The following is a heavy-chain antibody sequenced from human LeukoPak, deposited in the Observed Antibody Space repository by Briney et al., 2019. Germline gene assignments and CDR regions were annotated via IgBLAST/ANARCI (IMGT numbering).Heavy chain of an antibody. CDR1: GYTFTGYY. J-gene: IGHJ6*03. Sequence: ASVKVSCKASGYTFTGYYMHWVRQAPGQGLEWMGWINPNSGGTNYAQKFQGRVTMTRDMSTSTVYMELSSLRSEDAAVYYCARVAAEVVGVPGAIGFGWLRRDYYYMDVWGKGTTVTVSS. D-gene: IGHD2-2*02. CDR2: INPNSGGT. V-gene: IGHV1-2*02. CDR3: ARVAAEVVGVPGAIGFGWLRRDYYYMDV.